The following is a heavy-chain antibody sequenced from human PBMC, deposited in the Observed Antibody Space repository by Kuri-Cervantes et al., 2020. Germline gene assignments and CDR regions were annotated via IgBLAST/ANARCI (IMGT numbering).Heavy chain of an antibody. Sequence: SQTLSLTCAVYGGSFSGYYWSWIRQPPGKGLEWIGEINHSGSTNYNPSLKSRVTISVDTSKNQFSLKLSSVTAADTAVYYCARVRPDSSSWYGDYWGQGTLVTVSS. CDR1: GGSFSGYY. CDR3: ARVRPDSSSWYGDY. CDR2: INHSGST. D-gene: IGHD6-13*01. J-gene: IGHJ4*02. V-gene: IGHV4-34*01.